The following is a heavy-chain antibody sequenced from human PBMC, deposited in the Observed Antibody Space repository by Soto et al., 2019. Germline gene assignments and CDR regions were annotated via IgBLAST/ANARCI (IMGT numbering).Heavy chain of an antibody. J-gene: IGHJ6*02. D-gene: IGHD1-20*01. CDR3: ARDSYNWNLLYYYGMDV. V-gene: IGHV1-2*02. CDR1: GYPFTGYY. Sequence: XSVKVACPASGYPFTGYYMHWVRQAPGQGLEWMGWINPNSGGTNYAQKFQGRVTMTRDTSISTAYMELSRLRSDDTAVYYCARDSYNWNLLYYYGMDVWGQGTTVTVSS. CDR2: INPNSGGT.